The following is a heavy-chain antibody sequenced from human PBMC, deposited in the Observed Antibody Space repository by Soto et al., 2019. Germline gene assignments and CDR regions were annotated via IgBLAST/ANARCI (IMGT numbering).Heavy chain of an antibody. Sequence: SETLSLTCTVSGGSISSGDYYWSWIRQPPXKGLEWIGYIYYSGSTYYNPSLKSRVTISVDTSKNQFSLKLSSVTAADTAVYYCARDSAYYDFWSGYYHNWFDPWGQGSLVTVSS. CDR1: GGSISSGDYY. D-gene: IGHD3-3*01. J-gene: IGHJ5*02. CDR2: IYYSGST. V-gene: IGHV4-30-4*01. CDR3: ARDSAYYDFWSGYYHNWFDP.